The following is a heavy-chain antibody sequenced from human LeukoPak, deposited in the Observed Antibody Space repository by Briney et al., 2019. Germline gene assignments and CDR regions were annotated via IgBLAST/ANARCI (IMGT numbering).Heavy chain of an antibody. J-gene: IGHJ4*02. Sequence: GRSLRLSCAASGFTFSSYGMHWVRQAPGKGLEWVAVIWYDGSNKYYADSVKGRFTISRDNSKNTLYLQMNSLRAEDTAVYYCAKRTVTSYFDYWGQGTLVTVSS. CDR3: AKRTVTSYFDY. CDR2: IWYDGSNK. D-gene: IGHD4-17*01. V-gene: IGHV3-33*06. CDR1: GFTFSSYG.